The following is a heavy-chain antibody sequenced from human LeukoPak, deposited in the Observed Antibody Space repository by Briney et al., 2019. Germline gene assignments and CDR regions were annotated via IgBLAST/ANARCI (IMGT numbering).Heavy chain of an antibody. Sequence: PSETLSLTCTVSGGSISSSSNYWGWIRQPPGKGLEWIGTIYSTGNTYYNPSLKSRLTISVDMSKNQFSLKLSSVTAADTAVYYCARGGESGYDTWGQGSLVTVSS. CDR1: GGSISSSSNY. J-gene: IGHJ5*02. CDR2: IYSTGNT. CDR3: ARGGESGYDT. D-gene: IGHD5-12*01. V-gene: IGHV4-39*01.